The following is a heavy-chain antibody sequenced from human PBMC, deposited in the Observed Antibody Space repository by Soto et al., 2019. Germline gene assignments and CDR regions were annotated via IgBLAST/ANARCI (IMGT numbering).Heavy chain of an antibody. V-gene: IGHV4-30-4*01. CDR1: GGSISSGDYY. CDR2: IYYSGST. Sequence: SETLSLTCTVSGGSISSGDYYWSWIRQPPGKGLEWIGYIYYSGSTYYNPSLKSRVTISVDTSKNQFSLKLSSVTAADTAVYYCARVGASYWFDHWGQGAQVTVSS. D-gene: IGHD3-16*01. CDR3: ARVGASYWFDH. J-gene: IGHJ5*01.